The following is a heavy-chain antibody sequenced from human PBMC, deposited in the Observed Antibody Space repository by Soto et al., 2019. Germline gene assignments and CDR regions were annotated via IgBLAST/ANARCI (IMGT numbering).Heavy chain of an antibody. CDR2: IYYSGST. D-gene: IGHD3-10*01. CDR3: ARQLQDYYGSGVGSDY. J-gene: IGHJ4*02. CDR1: GDFISSSTSD. Sequence: PSLTLSLTCTVSGDFISSSTSDWGWIRQPPGKGLEWSGSIYYSGSTYYNPSLKSRGTISEDTSKNQLALKLSSVTAADTAVYYCARQLQDYYGSGVGSDYWGQGTLVTVSP. V-gene: IGHV4-39*01.